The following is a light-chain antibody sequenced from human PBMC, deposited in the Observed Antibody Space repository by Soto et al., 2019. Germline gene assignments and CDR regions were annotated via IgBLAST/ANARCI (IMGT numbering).Light chain of an antibody. V-gene: IGKV3-20*01. Sequence: EIVLTQSPGTLSLSPGKRATLSCRASQSVSSYYLAWFQHKPGQPPRLLIYGASIRATGIPDRFSGSGSGTEFTLTINSLQPEDFAVYYCQQYDRSPRTFGQGTRGEIK. CDR2: GAS. J-gene: IGKJ1*01. CDR1: QSVSSYY. CDR3: QQYDRSPRT.